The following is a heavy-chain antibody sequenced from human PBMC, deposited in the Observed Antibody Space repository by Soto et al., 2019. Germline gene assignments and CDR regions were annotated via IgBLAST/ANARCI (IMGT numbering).Heavy chain of an antibody. CDR1: GFTFSSYG. V-gene: IGHV3-33*01. CDR2: IWYDGSNK. Sequence: GGSLRLSCAASGFTFSSYGMHWVRQAPGKGLEWVAVIWYDGSNKYYADSVKGRFTISRDNSKNTLYLQMNSLRAEDTAVYYCARGPYSGRYYNFDYWGQGTLVTVSS. CDR3: ARGPYSGRYYNFDY. J-gene: IGHJ4*02. D-gene: IGHD1-26*01.